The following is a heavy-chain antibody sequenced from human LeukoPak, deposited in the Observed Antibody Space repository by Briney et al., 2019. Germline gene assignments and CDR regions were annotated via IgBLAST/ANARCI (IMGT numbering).Heavy chain of an antibody. J-gene: IGHJ4*02. CDR3: ARERFTGSSWQLYYFDY. V-gene: IGHV1-46*01. CDR2: INPSGGST. D-gene: IGHD6-13*01. Sequence: ASVKVSCKASGYTFTSYYMHWVRQAPGQGLGWMGIINPSGGSTSYAQRFQGRVTMTSDTSTSTVYMELSSLRSEDTAVYYCARERFTGSSWQLYYFDYWGQGTLVTVSS. CDR1: GYTFTSYY.